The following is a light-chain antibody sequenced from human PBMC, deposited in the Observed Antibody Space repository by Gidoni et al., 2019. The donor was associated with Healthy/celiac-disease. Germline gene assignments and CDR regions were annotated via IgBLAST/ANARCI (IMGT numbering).Light chain of an antibody. CDR2: YDS. CDR3: QVWDSSSDRGV. V-gene: IGLV3-21*04. CDR1: NIGSKS. J-gene: IGLJ3*02. Sequence: SYVLTQPPSVSVAPGKTARITCGGNNIGSKSVHWYQQKPGQAPVLVIYYDSARPSGIPARFSGSNSGNTATLTISRVEAGDEADYYCQVWDSSSDRGVFGGGTKLTVL.